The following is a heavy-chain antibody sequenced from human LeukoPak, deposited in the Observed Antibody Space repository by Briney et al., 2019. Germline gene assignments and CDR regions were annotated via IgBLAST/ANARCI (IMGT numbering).Heavy chain of an antibody. CDR1: GGSISSYY. Sequence: KTSETLSPTCTVSGGSISSYYWSWIRQPPGKGLEWIGYIYYSGSTNYNPSLKSRVTISVDTSKNQFSLKLTSVTAADTALYYCARSQFSGNWFDPWGQGTLVTVSS. CDR2: IYYSGST. J-gene: IGHJ5*02. CDR3: ARSQFSGNWFDP. V-gene: IGHV4-59*01.